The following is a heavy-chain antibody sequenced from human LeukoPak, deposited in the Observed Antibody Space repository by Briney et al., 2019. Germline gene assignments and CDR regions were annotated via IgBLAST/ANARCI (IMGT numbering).Heavy chain of an antibody. V-gene: IGHV4-39*01. D-gene: IGHD3-10*01. CDR1: GGSISSSTYY. CDR2: IYYSGST. CDR3: ARQTMVRGLISYFDP. Sequence: PSETLSLTCTVSGGSISSSTYYWGWIRQPPGKGLEWIGSIYYSGSTYYNPSLKSRLTISVDTSKNQFSLKLSSVTAADTAVYYCARQTMVRGLISYFDPCGQGTLVTVSS. J-gene: IGHJ5*02.